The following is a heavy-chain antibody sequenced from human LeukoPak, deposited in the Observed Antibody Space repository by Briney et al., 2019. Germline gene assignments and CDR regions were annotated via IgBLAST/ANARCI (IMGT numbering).Heavy chain of an antibody. CDR3: ARYNCVDKRDRSGSYTLDP. CDR1: GGSISSSGYY. Sequence: SSETLSLTCTVSGGSISSSGYYWGWVRQPPGKGLEWIGYIYYSGSTNYNPSLKSRVTISVDTSKNQFSLKLSSGTAADTAVYYCARYNCVDKRDRSGSYTLDPWGQGTLVTVSS. V-gene: IGHV4-61*05. D-gene: IGHD1-26*01. J-gene: IGHJ5*02. CDR2: IYYSGST.